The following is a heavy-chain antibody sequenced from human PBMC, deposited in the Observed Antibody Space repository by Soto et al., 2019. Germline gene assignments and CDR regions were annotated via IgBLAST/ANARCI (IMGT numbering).Heavy chain of an antibody. J-gene: IGHJ3*02. Sequence: QVQLVESGGGVVQPGRSLRLSCAASGFTFSSSPMHWVRQAPGKGLEWVAVISYDGSNKYYADSVKGRFTISRDNSKNTLYLQMNSLRAEDTAVYYCARDDDCSGGICYSNYAFDIWGQWTMVTVSS. CDR1: GFTFSSSP. CDR3: ARDDDCSGGICYSNYAFDI. CDR2: ISYDGSNK. D-gene: IGHD2-15*01. V-gene: IGHV3-30-3*01.